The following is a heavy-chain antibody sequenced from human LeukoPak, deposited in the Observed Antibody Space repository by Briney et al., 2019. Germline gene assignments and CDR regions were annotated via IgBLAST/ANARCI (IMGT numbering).Heavy chain of an antibody. V-gene: IGHV4-61*02. CDR3: ARGYYYDSSGRSDFDY. CDR1: GGSISSDNYY. Sequence: PSETLSLTCTVSGGSISSDNYYWSWIRQPAGKGLEWIGRIDTSGSATYNPSLKSRVTISIDTSKNQFSLKLGSVTAADTVVYYCARGYYYDSSGRSDFDYWGQGTLVTVSS. CDR2: IDTSGSA. D-gene: IGHD3-22*01. J-gene: IGHJ4*02.